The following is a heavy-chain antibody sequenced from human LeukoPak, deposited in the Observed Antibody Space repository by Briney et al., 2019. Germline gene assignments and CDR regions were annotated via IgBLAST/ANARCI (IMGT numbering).Heavy chain of an antibody. J-gene: IGHJ6*02. CDR2: INPSGGST. Sequence: ASVKVSCKASGYTFTSYYMHWVRQAPGQGLEWMGIINPSGGSTSYAQKFQGRVTMTRDTSTSTAYMELSSLRSEDTAVYYCARDEDSLYYYDSRVPPGYGMDVWGQGTTVTVSS. V-gene: IGHV1-46*01. CDR3: ARDEDSLYYYDSRVPPGYGMDV. D-gene: IGHD3-22*01. CDR1: GYTFTSYY.